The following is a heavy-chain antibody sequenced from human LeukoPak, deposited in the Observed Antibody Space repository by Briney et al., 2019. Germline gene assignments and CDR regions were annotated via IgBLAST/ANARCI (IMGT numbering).Heavy chain of an antibody. J-gene: IGHJ4*02. CDR1: GYTFTSYY. V-gene: IGHV1-46*01. Sequence: ASEKVSCKASGYTFTSYYLHWVRQAPGQGLEWMGLINPSGGSTSYAQKFQDRVTMTRDTSTSTVYMELNTLNSEDTAVYYCARILRMAAGGSRQDLLDYWGQGTLVTVSS. CDR3: ARILRMAAGGSRQDLLDY. CDR2: INPSGGST. D-gene: IGHD6-13*01.